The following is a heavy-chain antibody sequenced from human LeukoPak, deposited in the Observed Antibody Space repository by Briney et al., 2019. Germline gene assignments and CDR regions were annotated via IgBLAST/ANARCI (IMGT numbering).Heavy chain of an antibody. CDR2: IYTSGRP. CDR1: GGSISSYY. J-gene: IGHJ6*03. Sequence: SETLSLTCTVSGGSISSYYWSWVRQPAGKGLEWVGRIYTSGRPNYKPSHKSRATMSVDPSKNQFSLKLSSVTDADTDVYYCARDNSIFGVVTPGYYYYYMDVGAKGPRSPSP. CDR3: ARDNSIFGVVTPGYYYYYMDV. D-gene: IGHD3-3*01. V-gene: IGHV4-4*07.